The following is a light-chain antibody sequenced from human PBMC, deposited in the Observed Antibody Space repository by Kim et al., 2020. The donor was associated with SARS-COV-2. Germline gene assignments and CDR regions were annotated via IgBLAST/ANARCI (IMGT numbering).Light chain of an antibody. V-gene: IGLV2-23*02. J-gene: IGLJ1*01. Sequence: GQSITISCTGTRSDVGSYNLVSWYQQHPGKAPKLMIYEVSKRPSGVSNRFSGSKSGNTASLTISGLQAEDEADYYCCSYADSSTYVFGTGTKVTVL. CDR1: RSDVGSYNL. CDR3: CSYADSSTYV. CDR2: EVS.